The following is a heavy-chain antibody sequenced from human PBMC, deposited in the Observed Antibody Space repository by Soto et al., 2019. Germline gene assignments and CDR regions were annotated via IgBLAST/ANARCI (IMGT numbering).Heavy chain of an antibody. J-gene: IGHJ4*02. Sequence: ASVKVACQASGYTLSDYTLHWLRQAPGQRLEWVAWIHAGNGNTKSSQKFQGRVSITSDTFASTAYMELSSLTSEDTAVYYCARGRGTSWFYFDFWGQGTLVTVSS. CDR1: GYTLSDYT. CDR2: IHAGNGNT. V-gene: IGHV1-3*01. D-gene: IGHD6-13*01. CDR3: ARGRGTSWFYFDF.